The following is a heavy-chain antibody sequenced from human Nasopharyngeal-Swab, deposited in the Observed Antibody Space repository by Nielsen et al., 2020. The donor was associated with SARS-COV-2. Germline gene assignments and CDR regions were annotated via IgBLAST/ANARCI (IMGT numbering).Heavy chain of an antibody. CDR3: ARDGAYYGSGKQNYYYYGMDV. CDR2: TYYRSKWYN. CDR1: GDSVSSNSAA. Sequence: SETLSLTCAISGDSVSSNSAAWNWIRQSPSRGLEWLGRTYYRSKWYNDYAVSVKSRITINPDPSKNQFSLQLNSVTPEDTAVYYCARDGAYYGSGKQNYYYYGMDVWGQGTTVTVSS. D-gene: IGHD3-10*01. V-gene: IGHV6-1*01. J-gene: IGHJ6*02.